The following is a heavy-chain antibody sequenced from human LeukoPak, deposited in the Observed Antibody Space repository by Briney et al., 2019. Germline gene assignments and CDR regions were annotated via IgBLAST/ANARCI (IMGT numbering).Heavy chain of an antibody. CDR2: INHSGST. V-gene: IGHV4-34*01. CDR1: GGSFSGYD. Sequence: SETLSLTCAVYGGSFSGYDWSWIRQPPGKGLEWIGEINHSGSTNYNPSLKSRVTISVDTSKNQFSLKLSSVTAADTAVYYCARGRGLDWGQGTLVTVSS. J-gene: IGHJ4*02. CDR3: ARGRGLD.